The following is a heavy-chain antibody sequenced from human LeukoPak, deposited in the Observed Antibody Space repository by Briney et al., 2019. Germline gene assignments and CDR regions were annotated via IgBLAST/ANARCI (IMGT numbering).Heavy chain of an antibody. CDR1: GGSFSGYY. Sequence: PSETLSLTCAVYGGSFSGYYWSWIRQPPGRGREGMGEINHSGSTNYNPSLKSRVTISVDTSKNQFSLKLSSVTAADTAVYYCARGADILTGYYYYGMDVWGKGTTVTVSS. CDR3: ARGADILTGYYYYGMDV. D-gene: IGHD3-9*01. J-gene: IGHJ6*04. CDR2: INHSGST. V-gene: IGHV4-34*01.